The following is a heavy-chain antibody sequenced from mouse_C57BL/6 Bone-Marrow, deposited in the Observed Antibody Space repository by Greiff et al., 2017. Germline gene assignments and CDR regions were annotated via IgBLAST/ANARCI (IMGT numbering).Heavy chain of an antibody. D-gene: IGHD4-1*01. V-gene: IGHV14-4*01. CDR2: IDPENGDT. J-gene: IGHJ3*01. Sequence: VQLQQSGAELVRPGASVKLSCTASGFNIKDDYMHWVKQRPEQGLEWIGWIDPENGDTEYASKFQGKATITADTSSNTAYLPLSSRTSEDTAVYYCTTVGLTGPFAYWGQGTLVTVSA. CDR3: TTVGLTGPFAY. CDR1: GFNIKDDY.